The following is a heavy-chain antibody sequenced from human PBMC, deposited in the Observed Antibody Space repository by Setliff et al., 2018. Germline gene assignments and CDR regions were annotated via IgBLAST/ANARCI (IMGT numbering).Heavy chain of an antibody. CDR2: MYTSGSA. Sequence: SETLSLTCTVSGGSISSGSYYWNWIRQPAGKGLEWIGRMYTSGSANYNPSLKSRVTISMDTSKNQFSLKVSSVTAADTAVYYCARSFSRREKFLLDYWGQGALVTVSS. CDR1: GGSISSGSYY. J-gene: IGHJ4*02. CDR3: ARSFSRREKFLLDY. V-gene: IGHV4-61*02.